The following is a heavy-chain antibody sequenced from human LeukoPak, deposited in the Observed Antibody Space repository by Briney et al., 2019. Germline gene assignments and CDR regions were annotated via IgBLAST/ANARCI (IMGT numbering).Heavy chain of an antibody. D-gene: IGHD4-17*01. CDR2: IIPIFGIA. V-gene: IGHV1-69*04. Sequence: SSGNLSCTASGGTFSSYAISWVRQAPGPGLEWMGRIIPIFGIANYAQKFQGRVTITADKSTSTAYMELSSLRSEDTAVYYCARESTVTTSGDRAFDIWGQGTMVTVSS. CDR3: ARESTVTTSGDRAFDI. CDR1: GGTFSSYA. J-gene: IGHJ3*02.